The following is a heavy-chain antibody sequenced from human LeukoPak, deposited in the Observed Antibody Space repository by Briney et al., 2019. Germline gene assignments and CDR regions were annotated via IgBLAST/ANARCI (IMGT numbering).Heavy chain of an antibody. J-gene: IGHJ5*02. CDR3: ARAQSSSWYRGWFDP. D-gene: IGHD6-13*01. CDR1: GGSISSSSYY. Sequence: SETLSLTCTVSGGSISSSSYYWGWIRQPPGKGLEWIGSIYYSGSTYYNPSLKSRVTISVDTSKTQFSLKLSSVTAADTAVYYCARAQSSSWYRGWFDPWGQGTLVTVSS. V-gene: IGHV4-39*01. CDR2: IYYSGST.